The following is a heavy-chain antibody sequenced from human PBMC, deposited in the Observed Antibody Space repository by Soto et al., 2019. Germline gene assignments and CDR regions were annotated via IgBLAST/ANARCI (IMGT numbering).Heavy chain of an antibody. CDR1: GGTFYTYT. CDR3: ARVPHTAMVTFFDY. J-gene: IGHJ4*02. V-gene: IGHV1-69*13. CDR2: ITPIYPTT. Sequence: SVKVSCKASGGTFYTYTFSWVRQAPGQGLEWMGSITPIYPTTNYAEKFQGRVTITADESTSTAYMELSSLRSEDTAVYYCARVPHTAMVTFFDYWGQGTLVTVSS. D-gene: IGHD5-18*01.